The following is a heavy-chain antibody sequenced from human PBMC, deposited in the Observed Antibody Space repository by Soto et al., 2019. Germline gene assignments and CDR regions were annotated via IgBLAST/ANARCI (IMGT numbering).Heavy chain of an antibody. J-gene: IGHJ4*02. D-gene: IGHD3-22*01. CDR1: GFTFSSYA. CDR2: ISYDGSNK. CDR3: ARDGPHGVDLRVVVGYFDY. Sequence: GESLKISCAASGFTFSSYAMHWVRQAPGKGLEWVAVISYDGSNKYYADSVKGRFTISRDNSKNTLYLQMNSLRAEDTAVYYCARDGPHGVDLRVVVGYFDYWGQGTLVTVSS. V-gene: IGHV3-30-3*01.